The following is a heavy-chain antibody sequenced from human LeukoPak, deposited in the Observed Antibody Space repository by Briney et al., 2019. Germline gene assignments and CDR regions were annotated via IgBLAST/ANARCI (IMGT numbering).Heavy chain of an antibody. Sequence: GGSPRLSCAASGFTFSSYWMTWVRQAPGKGLEWVANIKLDVSETYYVDSVRGRFTISRDNTKNSLHLQMDSLRAEDTAVYYCARKGNAFDFWGQGTMVTVSS. D-gene: IGHD3-10*01. CDR2: IKLDVSET. CDR3: ARKGNAFDF. V-gene: IGHV3-7*01. J-gene: IGHJ3*01. CDR1: GFTFSSYW.